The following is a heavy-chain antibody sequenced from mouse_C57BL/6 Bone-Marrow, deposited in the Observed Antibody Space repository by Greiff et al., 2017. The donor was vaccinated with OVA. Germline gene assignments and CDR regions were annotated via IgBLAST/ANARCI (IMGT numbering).Heavy chain of an antibody. D-gene: IGHD1-1*02. CDR2: IDPSDSYT. CDR1: GYTFTSYW. J-gene: IGHJ1*03. Sequence: QVHVKQPGAELVMPGASVKLSCKASGYTFTSYWMHWVKQRPGQGLEWIGEIDPSDSYTNYNQKFKGKSTLTVDKSSSTAYMQLSSLTSEDSAVYYCARGGMLVEGYFDVWGTGTTVTVSS. CDR3: ARGGMLVEGYFDV. V-gene: IGHV1-69*01.